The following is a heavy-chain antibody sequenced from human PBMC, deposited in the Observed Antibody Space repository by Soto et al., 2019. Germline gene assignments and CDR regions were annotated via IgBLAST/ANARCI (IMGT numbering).Heavy chain of an antibody. D-gene: IGHD3-22*01. CDR3: ARGGYYDSRGYRNYFYYGMNV. V-gene: IGHV1-3*01. CDR1: GYTFTSYA. Sequence: GASVKVSCKASGYTFTSYAMHWVRQAPGQRLEWMGWINAGNGNTKYSQKFQGRVTITRDTSASTAYMELSSLRSEDTAVYYCARGGYYDSRGYRNYFYYGMNVWGQGTTVTVSS. CDR2: INAGNGNT. J-gene: IGHJ6*02.